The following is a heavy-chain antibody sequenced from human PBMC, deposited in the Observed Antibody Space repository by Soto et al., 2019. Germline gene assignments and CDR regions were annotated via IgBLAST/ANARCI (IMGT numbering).Heavy chain of an antibody. D-gene: IGHD6-13*01. CDR3: ASRSSWFDAFDI. CDR2: IIPIFGTA. CDR1: GGTFSSYS. J-gene: IGHJ3*02. Sequence: SVKVSCKASGGTFSSYSISWVRQAPGQGLEWMGGIIPIFGTANYAQKFQGRVTITADKSTSTAYLELSSLRSEDTAVYYCASRSSWFDAFDIWGQGTMVTVSS. V-gene: IGHV1-69*06.